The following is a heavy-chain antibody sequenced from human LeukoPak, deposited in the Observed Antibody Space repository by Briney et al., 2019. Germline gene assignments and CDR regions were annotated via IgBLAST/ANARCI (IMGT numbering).Heavy chain of an antibody. D-gene: IGHD6-13*01. CDR3: ARAGQLDANFDY. J-gene: IGHJ4*02. CDR1: GGSISSGDYY. Sequence: SETLSLTCTVSGGSISSGDYYWRWIRQPPGKGLEGIGYIYYSGSTYYNPSLKSRVTISVDTSKNQFSLKLSSVTAADTAVYYCARAGQLDANFDYWGQGTLVTVSS. CDR2: IYYSGST. V-gene: IGHV4-30-4*01.